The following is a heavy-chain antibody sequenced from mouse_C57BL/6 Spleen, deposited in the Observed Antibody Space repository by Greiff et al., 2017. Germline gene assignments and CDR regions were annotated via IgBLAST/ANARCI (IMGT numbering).Heavy chain of an antibody. Sequence: QVQLQQPGAELVMPGASVKLSCKASGYTFTSYWMHWVKQRPGQGLEWIGEIDPSDSYTNYNQKFKGKATLTVDKSSSTAYMQLSSLTSEDSAVYYSASGDERRYDYWGQGPTLTVSS. CDR1: GYTFTSYW. CDR3: ASGDERRYDY. CDR2: IDPSDSYT. V-gene: IGHV1-69*01. J-gene: IGHJ2*01.